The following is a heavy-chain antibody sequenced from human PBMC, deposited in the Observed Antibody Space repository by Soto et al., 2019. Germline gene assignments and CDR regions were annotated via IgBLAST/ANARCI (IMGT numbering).Heavy chain of an antibody. Sequence: SETLSLTCTVSGGSISSGDYYWSWIRQPPGKGLEWIGYIYYSGSTYYNPSLKSRVTISVDTSKNQFSLKLSSVTAADTAVYYCARDRKLIAAAGRDYYYGMDVWGQGTTVTVSS. CDR1: GGSISSGDYY. CDR2: IYYSGST. D-gene: IGHD6-13*01. V-gene: IGHV4-30-4*01. CDR3: ARDRKLIAAAGRDYYYGMDV. J-gene: IGHJ6*02.